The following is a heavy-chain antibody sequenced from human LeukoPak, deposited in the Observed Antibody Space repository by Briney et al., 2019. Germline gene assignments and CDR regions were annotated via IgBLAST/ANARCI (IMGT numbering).Heavy chain of an antibody. J-gene: IGHJ4*02. CDR3: ARGVGDGLAAAGNCFDY. D-gene: IGHD6-13*01. Sequence: GSSVKAFCKASGGTFSSYAISWVRQAPGHGLECRGRIIPILGIANYAQKFQGRVTITADKSTSTAYMALSSLRSEDTAVYYCARGVGDGLAAAGNCFDYWGQGTLVTVSS. CDR1: GGTFSSYA. CDR2: IIPILGIA. V-gene: IGHV1-69*04.